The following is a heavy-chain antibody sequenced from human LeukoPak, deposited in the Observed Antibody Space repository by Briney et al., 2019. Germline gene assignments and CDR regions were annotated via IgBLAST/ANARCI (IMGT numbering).Heavy chain of an antibody. CDR1: GGSFSGYY. CDR3: ARGAVYYYDSSGYPYPEYFQH. CDR2: INHSGST. D-gene: IGHD3-22*01. Sequence: SETLSLTCAVYGGSFSGYYWSWIRQPPGKWLEWIGEINHSGSTNYNPSLKSRVTISVDTSKNQFSLKLSSVTAADTAVYYCARGAVYYYDSSGYPYPEYFQHWGQGTLVTVSS. V-gene: IGHV4-34*01. J-gene: IGHJ1*01.